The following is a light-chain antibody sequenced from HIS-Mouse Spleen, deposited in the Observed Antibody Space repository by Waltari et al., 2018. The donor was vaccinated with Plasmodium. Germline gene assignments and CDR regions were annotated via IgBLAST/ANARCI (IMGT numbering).Light chain of an antibody. J-gene: IGKJ1*01. Sequence: DIQITQSPSSLSASVRDRVTITCRASQSISNYLNLYQQKPGKAPKFLIYAASTLQSGVPSRFSGSGSGTDFTLTISSLQPEDFATYYCQQSYSTWTFGQGTKVEIK. CDR2: AAS. V-gene: IGKV1-39*01. CDR1: QSISNY. CDR3: QQSYSTWT.